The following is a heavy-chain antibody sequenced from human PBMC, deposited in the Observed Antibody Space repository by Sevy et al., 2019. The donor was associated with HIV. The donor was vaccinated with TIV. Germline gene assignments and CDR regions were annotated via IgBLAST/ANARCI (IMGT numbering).Heavy chain of an antibody. D-gene: IGHD6-13*01. CDR2: INPKSGDT. J-gene: IGHJ4*02. V-gene: IGHV1-2*02. CDR3: ARQLLSSWLYYFDY. CDR1: GYTFSVYS. Sequence: ASVKVSCKASGYTFSVYSLHWVRQAPGQGLEWLGWINPKSGDTNYAQKFQGRVAMTRDTSITTAYMELSRLSSDDTAMYYCARQLLSSWLYYFDYWGQGTLVTVSS.